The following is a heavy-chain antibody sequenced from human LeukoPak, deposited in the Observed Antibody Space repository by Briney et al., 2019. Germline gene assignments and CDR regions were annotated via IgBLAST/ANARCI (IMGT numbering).Heavy chain of an antibody. Sequence: SETLSLTCAVSGYSISSGYYWGWIRQPPGKGLEWIGSIYHSGSTYYNPSLKSRVTISVDTSKNQFSLKLSSVTAADTAVYYRARRRYSGSIGNWFDPWGQGTLVTVSS. D-gene: IGHD1-26*01. CDR2: IYHSGST. J-gene: IGHJ5*02. CDR3: ARRRYSGSIGNWFDP. CDR1: GYSISSGYY. V-gene: IGHV4-38-2*01.